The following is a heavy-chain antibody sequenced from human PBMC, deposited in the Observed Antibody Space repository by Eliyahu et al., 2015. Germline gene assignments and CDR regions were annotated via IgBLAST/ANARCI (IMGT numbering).Heavy chain of an antibody. J-gene: IGHJ4*02. CDR1: XGXXSSYX. Sequence: QVQLVQSGAEVKKPGSSVKVSCKASXGXXSSYXXSWVRQAPGQGLEWMGGIIPXFGTANYAQKFQGRVTITADESTSTAYMELSSLRSEDTAVYYCARDGVAAGAYTNFDYWGQGTLVTVSS. CDR2: IIPXFGTA. CDR3: ARDGVAAGAYTNFDY. V-gene: IGHV1-69*01. D-gene: IGHD6-13*01.